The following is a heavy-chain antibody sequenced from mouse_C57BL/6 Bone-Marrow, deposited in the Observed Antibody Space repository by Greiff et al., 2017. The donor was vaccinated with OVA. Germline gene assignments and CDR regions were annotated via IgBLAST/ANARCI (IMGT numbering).Heavy chain of an antibody. J-gene: IGHJ3*01. CDR1: GYSITSGYY. V-gene: IGHV3-6*01. CDR3: ARATGAY. Sequence: ESGPGLVKPSQSLSLTCSVTGYSITSGYYWNWIRQFPGNKLEWMGYISYDGSNNYNPSLKNRISITRDTSKNQFFLKLNSVTTEDTATYYCARATGAYWGQGTLVTVSA. CDR2: ISYDGSN. D-gene: IGHD1-1*01.